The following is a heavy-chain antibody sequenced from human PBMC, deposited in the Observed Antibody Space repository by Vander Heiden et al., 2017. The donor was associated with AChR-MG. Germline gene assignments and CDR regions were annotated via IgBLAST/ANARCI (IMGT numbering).Heavy chain of an antibody. CDR3: ARCVCGGDCNSVGNDFDY. CDR1: GDSISSSCDP. J-gene: IGHJ4*02. CDR2: TYYSGSA. V-gene: IGHV4-39*01. Sequence: LHLLVSRPGLVKPSETLSLTCTVSGDSISSSCDPWGGSRQPPAKGLEWIGSTYYSGSADYNPSLKTGVARSVDTSKNQLYMKLRYVTAADTAVYYCARCVCGGDCNSVGNDFDYWGQGTLVTVSS. D-gene: IGHD2-21*02.